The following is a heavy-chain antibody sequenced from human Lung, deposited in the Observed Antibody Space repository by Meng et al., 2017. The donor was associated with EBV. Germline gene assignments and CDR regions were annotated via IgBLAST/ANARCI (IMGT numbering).Heavy chain of an antibody. CDR1: GGSVISGGYY. CDR2: IYYTGSS. J-gene: IGHJ4*02. CDR3: ANAGRFGESLGDY. Sequence: QGQRREVGPGLVPPSQTLSLTCTVPGGSVISGGYYWSWIRQQPGKGPEWIGYIYYTGSSFYNPSLKSRVTISVDTSKNQFSLNLSSVTAADTAVYYCANAGRFGESLGDYWGQGILVTVSS. D-gene: IGHD3-10*01. V-gene: IGHV4-31*03.